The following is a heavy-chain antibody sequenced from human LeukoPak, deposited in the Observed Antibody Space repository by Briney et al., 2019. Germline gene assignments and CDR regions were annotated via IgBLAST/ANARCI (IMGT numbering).Heavy chain of an antibody. J-gene: IGHJ5*02. CDR1: GGTFSSYA. CDR3: ALLVRGFATMNSSGYLNWFAP. CDR2: IIPIFGTA. Sequence: ASVKVSCKASGGTFSSYAISWLRQAPGQGLEWMGGIIPIFGTANSAQKFQGRVTITADKSTSTAYMELSSLRSEDTAVYYCALLVRGFATMNSSGYLNWFAPWGQGTLVTVSS. D-gene: IGHD3-22*01. V-gene: IGHV1-69*06.